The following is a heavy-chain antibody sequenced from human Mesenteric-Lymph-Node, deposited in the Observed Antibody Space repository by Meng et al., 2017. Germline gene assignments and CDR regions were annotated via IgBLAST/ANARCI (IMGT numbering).Heavy chain of an antibody. CDR3: ARERPRLLWFGELYRRANSYYYYGMDV. D-gene: IGHD3-10*01. J-gene: IGHJ6*02. CDR1: GFTVSSNY. CDR2: IYSGGST. V-gene: IGHV3-66*02. Sequence: GGSLRLSCAASGFTVSSNYMSWVRQAPGKGLEWVSVIYSGGSTYYADSVKGRFTISRDNSKNTLYLQMNSLRAEDTAVYYCARERPRLLWFGELYRRANSYYYYGMDVWGQGNTVNGAS.